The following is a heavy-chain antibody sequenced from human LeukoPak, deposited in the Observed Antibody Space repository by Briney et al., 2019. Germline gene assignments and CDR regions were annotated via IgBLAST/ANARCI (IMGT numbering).Heavy chain of an antibody. D-gene: IGHD2-8*01. J-gene: IGHJ4*02. Sequence: ASVKVSCKASGYSFIGYYIHWVRQAPGQGLEWMGWINPNSGGTNYAQKFQGRVTMTRDTSIGTAYMELTSLRPEDTAVYYCARDHCTHGLCYNSLFYWGQGTLVTVSS. CDR1: GYSFIGYY. V-gene: IGHV1-2*02. CDR3: ARDHCTHGLCYNSLFY. CDR2: INPNSGGT.